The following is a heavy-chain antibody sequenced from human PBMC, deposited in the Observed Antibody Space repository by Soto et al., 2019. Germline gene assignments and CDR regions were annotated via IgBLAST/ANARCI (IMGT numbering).Heavy chain of an antibody. CDR2: IDPSDSYT. CDR3: ASPYRYYDSSGYWAFDI. V-gene: IGHV5-10-1*01. J-gene: IGHJ3*02. D-gene: IGHD3-22*01. Sequence: GESLKISCKGSGYSFTSYWISWVRQMPGKGLEWMGRIDPSDSYTNYSPSFQGHVTISADKSISTAYLQWSSLKASDTAMYYCASPYRYYDSSGYWAFDIWAQGTMVTVSS. CDR1: GYSFTSYW.